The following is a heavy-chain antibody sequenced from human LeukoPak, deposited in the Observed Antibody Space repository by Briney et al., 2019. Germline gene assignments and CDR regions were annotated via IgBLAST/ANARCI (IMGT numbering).Heavy chain of an antibody. V-gene: IGHV4-39*01. CDR3: ASLLGAPPRTWFDP. Sequence: PSETLSLTCTVSGDSISSSYYYWGWIRQPPGKGLVWIGSIYYSGSTYYNPSLKSRVTISVDTSKNQFSLKLSSVTAADTAVYYCASLLGAPPRTWFDPWGQGTLVTVSS. CDR1: GDSISSSYYY. J-gene: IGHJ5*02. CDR2: IYYSGST. D-gene: IGHD1-26*01.